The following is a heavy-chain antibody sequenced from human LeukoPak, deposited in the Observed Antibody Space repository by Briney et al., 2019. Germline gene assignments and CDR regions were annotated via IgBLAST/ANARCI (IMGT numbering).Heavy chain of an antibody. CDR3: ASPGGVRCFFWW. D-gene: IGHD3-16*01. Sequence: PGRSLRLSCAASGFTFSSYAMSWVRQAPGRGLEWVSAISGSGGSTYYADSVRGRFTISRDNPKNTLHLQMQTLIAQDTAVYYCASPGGVRCFFWWWGQGTLVTVSS. CDR1: GFTFSSYA. V-gene: IGHV3-23*01. CDR2: ISGSGGST. J-gene: IGHJ4*02.